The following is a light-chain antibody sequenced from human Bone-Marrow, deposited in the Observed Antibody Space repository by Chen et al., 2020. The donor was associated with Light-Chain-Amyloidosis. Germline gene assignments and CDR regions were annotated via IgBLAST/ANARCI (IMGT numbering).Light chain of an antibody. CDR2: DDS. CDR1: NIGSTS. V-gene: IGLV3-21*02. Sequence: SYVLTQLSSVSVAPGQTATIACGGNNIGSTSVHWYQPTPGQAPLLVVYDDSDRPSGIPERWSGSNSGNTATLTISRVEAGDEADYYCQVCDRSSDRPVFGGGTKLTVL. CDR3: QVCDRSSDRPV. J-gene: IGLJ3*02.